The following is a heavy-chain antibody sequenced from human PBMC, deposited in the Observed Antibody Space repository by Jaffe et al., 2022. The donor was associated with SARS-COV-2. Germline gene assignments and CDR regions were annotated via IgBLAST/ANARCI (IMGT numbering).Heavy chain of an antibody. CDR3: ARLGDWNYDL. Sequence: EVQLVESGGDLVQPGGSLRLSCAASGFTFSNYWMNWVRQTPGKGLEWVANIKQDGSEKYYVDSVRGRFTISRDNAENSLYMHMNSLRAEDTAVYYCARLGDWNYDLWGRGTLVTVSS. D-gene: IGHD3-16*01. V-gene: IGHV3-7*03. CDR1: GFTFSNYW. CDR2: IKQDGSEK. J-gene: IGHJ2*01.